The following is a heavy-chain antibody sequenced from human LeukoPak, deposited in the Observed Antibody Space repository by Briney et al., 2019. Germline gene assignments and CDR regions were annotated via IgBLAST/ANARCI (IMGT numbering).Heavy chain of an antibody. D-gene: IGHD2-2*02. CDR3: ARQGLVPAAIRHGFDP. CDR2: IYYSGST. CDR1: GGSISSSSYY. Sequence: SETLSLTCTVSGGSISSSSYYWGWIRQPPGKGLEWIGSIYYSGSTYYNPSLKSRVTISVDTSKNQFSPKLSSVTAADTAVYYCARQGLVPAAIRHGFDPWGQGTLVTVSS. V-gene: IGHV4-39*01. J-gene: IGHJ5*02.